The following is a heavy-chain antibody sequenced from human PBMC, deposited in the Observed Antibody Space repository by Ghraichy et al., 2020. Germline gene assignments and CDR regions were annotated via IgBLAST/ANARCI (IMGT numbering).Heavy chain of an antibody. Sequence: SVKVSCKASGGTFSSYAISWVRQAPGQGLEWMGGIIPIFGTANYAQKFQGRVTITADESTSTAYMELSSLRSEDTAVYYCASSYFYDSSGYSAIGRFDYWGQGTRVTGSA. J-gene: IGHJ4*02. CDR1: GGTFSSYA. CDR2: IIPIFGTA. CDR3: ASSYFYDSSGYSAIGRFDY. D-gene: IGHD3-22*01. V-gene: IGHV1-69*13.